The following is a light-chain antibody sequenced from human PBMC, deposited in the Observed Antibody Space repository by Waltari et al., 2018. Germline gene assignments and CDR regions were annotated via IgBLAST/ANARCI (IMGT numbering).Light chain of an antibody. CDR2: LGS. J-gene: IGKJ1*01. CDR1: QSLLHSNGYNY. V-gene: IGKV2-28*01. CDR3: MQSLQALWT. Sequence: DIVVTQSPLSLPVTPGEPASISCRSSQSLLHSNGYNYLDWYLQKPGQSPQLLIYLGSNRASGVPYRFSGSGSGTDFTLKISRVEAEDVGVYYCMQSLQALWTFGQGTKVEFK.